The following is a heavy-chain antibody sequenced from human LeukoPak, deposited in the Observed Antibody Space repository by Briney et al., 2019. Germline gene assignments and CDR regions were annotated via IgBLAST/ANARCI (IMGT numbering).Heavy chain of an antibody. CDR1: GFTFSSYG. CDR2: IRYDGSNK. CDR3: ARVSTYSYGSLDY. Sequence: GGSLRLSCAASGFTFSSYGMHWVRQAPGKGLEWVAFIRYDGSNKYYADSVKGRFTISRDNAKNFLYLQMNSLRAEDTALYYCARVSTYSYGSLDYWGQGTLVTVSS. V-gene: IGHV3-30*02. J-gene: IGHJ4*02. D-gene: IGHD5-18*01.